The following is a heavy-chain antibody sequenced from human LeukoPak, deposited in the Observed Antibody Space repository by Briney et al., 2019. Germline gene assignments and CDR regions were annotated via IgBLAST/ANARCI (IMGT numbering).Heavy chain of an antibody. CDR2: IYYSRST. CDR1: GGSISSLS. CDR3: ARSVRAGGYFDY. J-gene: IGHJ4*02. Sequence: PSESLSLTCIVDGGSISSLSWSWIRQLQGGLLEWIGNIYYSRSTTYNPSPKSRVTISVDTSKNQFSLKLRSLTAGDTAVYYCARSVRAGGYFDYWGQGTLVTVSS. D-gene: IGHD3-16*01. V-gene: IGHV4-59*01.